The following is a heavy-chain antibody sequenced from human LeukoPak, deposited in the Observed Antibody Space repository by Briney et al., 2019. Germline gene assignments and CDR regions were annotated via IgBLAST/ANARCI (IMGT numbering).Heavy chain of an antibody. Sequence: GGSLRLSCAASGFTFSNAWMSWVRQAPGKGLEWVGRIKSKTDGGTTDYAAPVKGRFTISRDDSKNTLYLQMNSLKPEDTAVYYCTTQGVGWNYYYYMDVWGKGTTVTVSS. V-gene: IGHV3-15*01. CDR2: IKSKTDGGTT. J-gene: IGHJ6*03. CDR3: TTQGVGWNYYYYMDV. D-gene: IGHD3-10*01. CDR1: GFTFSNAW.